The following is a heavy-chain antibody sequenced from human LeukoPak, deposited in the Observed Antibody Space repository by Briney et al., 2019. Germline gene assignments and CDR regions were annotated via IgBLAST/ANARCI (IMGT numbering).Heavy chain of an antibody. CDR2: MNPNSGNT. Sequence: ASEKGSCKTSRDTFTSYDINCVRQATRQGGEWMGWMNPNSGNTRYAQKLQGRVTMTTDTSINTAYMELSSLRSEDTAVYYCARGSYRLNIDPWGQGTLVTVSS. D-gene: IGHD1/OR15-1a*01. V-gene: IGHV1-8*01. CDR3: ARGSYRLNIDP. CDR1: RDTFTSYD. J-gene: IGHJ5*02.